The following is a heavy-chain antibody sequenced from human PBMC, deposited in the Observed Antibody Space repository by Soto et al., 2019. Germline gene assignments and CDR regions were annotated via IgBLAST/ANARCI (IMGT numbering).Heavy chain of an antibody. V-gene: IGHV4-59*12. D-gene: IGHD6-13*01. CDR3: ARGGSSSWYGFYYFDN. CDR1: GGSMSSYF. CDR2: ISDSGST. Sequence: PSETLSLTCSLSGGSMSSYFWSWLRQPPGRGLEWIGYISDSGSTNYKTSLKSRVIISLDTSKTQFSLRLTSVSAADTAVYYCARGGSSSWYGFYYFDNWGQGTLVTVSS. J-gene: IGHJ4*02.